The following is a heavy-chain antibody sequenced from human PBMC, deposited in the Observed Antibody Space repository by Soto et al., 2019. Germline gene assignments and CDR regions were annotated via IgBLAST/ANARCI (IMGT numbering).Heavy chain of an antibody. D-gene: IGHD3-10*01. CDR3: GGGSSFNI. Sequence: GGSLRLSSAASGFTFSRYLMNWVRQAPGKGVEWVANIKPDGGETHYVDSVKGRFTISRDNAKNSLYLQMNSLRVEDTAVYYCGGGSSFNIWGQGTMVTVSS. J-gene: IGHJ3*02. CDR2: IKPDGGET. V-gene: IGHV3-7*04. CDR1: GFTFSRYL.